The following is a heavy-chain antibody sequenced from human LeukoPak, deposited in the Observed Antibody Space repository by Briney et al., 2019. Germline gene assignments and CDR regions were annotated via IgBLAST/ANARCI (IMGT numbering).Heavy chain of an antibody. V-gene: IGHV3-30-3*01. CDR1: GFTFSSYA. Sequence: GGSLRLSCAASGFTFSSYAMHWVRQAPGKGLEWVAVISYDGSNKYYADSVKGRFTISRDNAKNSLYLQMNSLRAEDTAVYYCARDEGSGWSPGYYYYGMDVWGKGTTVTVSS. J-gene: IGHJ6*04. D-gene: IGHD6-19*01. CDR2: ISYDGSNK. CDR3: ARDEGSGWSPGYYYYGMDV.